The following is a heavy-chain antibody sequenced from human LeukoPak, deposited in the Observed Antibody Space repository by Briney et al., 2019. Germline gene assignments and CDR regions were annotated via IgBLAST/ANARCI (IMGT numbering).Heavy chain of an antibody. J-gene: IGHJ4*02. CDR3: TKSDCSSTSCHTSDY. CDR2: TSWNGGVI. D-gene: IGHD2-2*02. CDR1: GFTFHDYA. V-gene: IGHV3-9*01. Sequence: GGSLRLSCAASGFTFHDYAMHWVRQGPEKGLEWVSGTSWNGGVIGYADSVMGRFTVSSDNAKNSLFLQMNSLRPEDTALYYCTKSDCSSTSCHTSDYWGQGTLVTVSS.